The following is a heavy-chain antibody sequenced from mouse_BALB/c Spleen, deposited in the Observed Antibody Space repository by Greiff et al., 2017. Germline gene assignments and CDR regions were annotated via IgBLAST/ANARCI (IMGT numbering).Heavy chain of an antibody. CDR2: ISYDGSN. V-gene: IGHV3-6*02. CDR1: GYSITSGYY. CDR3: ARENDYDDDGAWFAY. D-gene: IGHD2-4*01. J-gene: IGHJ3*01. Sequence: VQLQQSGPGLVKPSQSLSLTCSVTGYSITSGYYWNWIRQFPGNKLEWMGYISYDGSNNYNPSLKNRISITRDTSKNQFFLKLNSVTTEDTATYYCARENDYDDDGAWFAYWGQGTLVTVSA.